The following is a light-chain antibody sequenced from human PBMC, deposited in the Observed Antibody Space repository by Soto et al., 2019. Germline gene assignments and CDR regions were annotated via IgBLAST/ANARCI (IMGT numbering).Light chain of an antibody. CDR3: QQDTNGPGT. Sequence: EIVMTQSPATLSVSPGERATLSCRASQSVSSNLAWYQQKPGQAPRLLIYGASTRATGIPARFSGSGSGTEFTLTISSLQSEDFAVYYCQQDTNGPGTFGQGTEV. V-gene: IGKV3-15*01. CDR1: QSVSSN. J-gene: IGKJ1*01. CDR2: GAS.